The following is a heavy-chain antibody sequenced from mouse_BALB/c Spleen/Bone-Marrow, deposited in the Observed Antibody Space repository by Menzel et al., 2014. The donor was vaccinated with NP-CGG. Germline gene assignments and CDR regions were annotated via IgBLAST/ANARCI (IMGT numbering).Heavy chain of an antibody. Sequence: VQLQQSGAELVKPGALVKLSCTASGFNIKDTYMHWVKQRPEQGLEWIGRIDPANGNTKYDPKFQGKATITADTSSNTAYLQLSSLTSEDTAVYYCANYYYGSSLFAYWGQGTLVTVSA. D-gene: IGHD1-1*01. J-gene: IGHJ3*01. CDR2: IDPANGNT. CDR3: ANYYYGSSLFAY. V-gene: IGHV14-3*02. CDR1: GFNIKDTY.